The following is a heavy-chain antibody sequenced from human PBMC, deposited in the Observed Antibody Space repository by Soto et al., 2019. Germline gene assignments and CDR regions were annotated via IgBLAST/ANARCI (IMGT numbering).Heavy chain of an antibody. CDR3: ARDATPYYYDSSGYYLSY. Sequence: GGSLRLSCAASGFTFSSYSMKWVRQAPGKGLEWVSSISSSSSYIYYADSVKGRFTISRDNAKNSLYLQMNSLRAEDTAVYYCARDATPYYYDSSGYYLSYWGQGTLVTVSS. CDR1: GFTFSSYS. D-gene: IGHD3-22*01. V-gene: IGHV3-21*01. CDR2: ISSSSSYI. J-gene: IGHJ4*02.